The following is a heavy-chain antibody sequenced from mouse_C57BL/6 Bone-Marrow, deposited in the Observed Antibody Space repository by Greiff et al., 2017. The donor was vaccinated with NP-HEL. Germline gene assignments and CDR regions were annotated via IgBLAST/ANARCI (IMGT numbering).Heavy chain of an antibody. CDR2: INPNNGGT. V-gene: IGHV1-26*01. Sequence: EVQLQQSGPELVKPGASVKISCKASGYTFTDYYMNWVKQSHGKSLEWIGDINPNNGGTSYNQKFKGKATLTVDKSSSTAYMELRSLTSEDSAVYYCARDDYYCSSPYYYAMDYWGQGTSVTVSS. CDR1: GYTFTDYY. D-gene: IGHD1-1*01. J-gene: IGHJ4*01. CDR3: ARDDYYCSSPYYYAMDY.